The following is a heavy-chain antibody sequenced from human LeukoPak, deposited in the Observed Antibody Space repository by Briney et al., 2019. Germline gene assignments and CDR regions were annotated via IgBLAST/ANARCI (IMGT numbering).Heavy chain of an antibody. CDR3: AKAYLGYPIDY. CDR2: ISGSGGST. J-gene: IGHJ4*02. V-gene: IGHV3-23*01. D-gene: IGHD6-25*01. Sequence: GGSLRLSCAASGITFTNYWMSWVRQAPGKGLEWVSAISGSGGSTYYADSVKGRFTISRDNSKNTLYLQMNSLRAEDTAVYYCAKAYLGYPIDYWGQGTLVTVSS. CDR1: GITFTNYW.